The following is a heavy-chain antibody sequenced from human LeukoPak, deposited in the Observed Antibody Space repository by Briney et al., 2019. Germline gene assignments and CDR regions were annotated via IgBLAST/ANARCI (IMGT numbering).Heavy chain of an antibody. V-gene: IGHV3-23*01. CDR2: ISGSGGST. CDR1: GFTFRNAW. Sequence: PGGSLRLSCAASGFTFRNAWMSWVRQSPGKGLEWVSAISGSGGSTYYADSVKGRFAISRDNAKNSLYLQMNSLRAGDTALYYCAKGIAAADPYYMDVWGKGTTVTISS. J-gene: IGHJ6*03. D-gene: IGHD6-13*01. CDR3: AKGIAAADPYYMDV.